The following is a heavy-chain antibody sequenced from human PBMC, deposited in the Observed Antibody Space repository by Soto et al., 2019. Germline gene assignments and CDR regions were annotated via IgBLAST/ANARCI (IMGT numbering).Heavy chain of an antibody. CDR2: ISGSGGST. J-gene: IGHJ4*02. CDR1: GFTFSSYA. Sequence: GGSLRLSCPASGFTFSSYAMSWVRQAPGKGLEWVSAISGSGGSTYYADSVKGRFTISRDNSKDTLYLQMNSLRADDTAVYYCAKPTEFGAAVAATAYYFAYWGQGTLVTVSS. V-gene: IGHV3-23*01. D-gene: IGHD6-19*01. CDR3: AKPTEFGAAVAATAYYFAY.